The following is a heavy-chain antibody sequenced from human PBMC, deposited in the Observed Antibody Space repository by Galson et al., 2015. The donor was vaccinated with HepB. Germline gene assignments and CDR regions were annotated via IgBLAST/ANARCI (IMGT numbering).Heavy chain of an antibody. J-gene: IGHJ6*02. CDR1: GYTFTGYY. CDR3: ARDRPVAMVRGVPYYYGMDV. CDR2: INPNSGGT. Sequence: SVKVSCKASGYTFTGYYMHWVRQAPGQGLEWMGWINPNSGGTNYAQKFQGWVTMTRDTSISTAYMELSRLRSDDTAVYYCARDRPVAMVRGVPYYYGMDVWGQGTTVTVSS. D-gene: IGHD3-10*01. V-gene: IGHV1-2*04.